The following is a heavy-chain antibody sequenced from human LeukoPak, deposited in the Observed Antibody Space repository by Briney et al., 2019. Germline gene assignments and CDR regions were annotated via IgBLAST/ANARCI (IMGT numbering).Heavy chain of an antibody. Sequence: GGSLRLSCAASGFTFSSYAMSWVRQAPGEGLEWVSAISGSGGSTYYADSVKGRFTISRDNSKNTLYLQMNSLRAEDTAVYYCAKGVAVAGPLANYYYYGMDVWGQGTTVTVSS. CDR2: ISGSGGST. CDR3: AKGVAVAGPLANYYYYGMDV. CDR1: GFTFSSYA. D-gene: IGHD6-19*01. J-gene: IGHJ6*02. V-gene: IGHV3-23*01.